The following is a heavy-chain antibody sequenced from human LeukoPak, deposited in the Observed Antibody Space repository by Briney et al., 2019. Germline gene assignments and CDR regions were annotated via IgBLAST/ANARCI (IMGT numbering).Heavy chain of an antibody. CDR2: IIPILGIA. CDR3: ARGGRGFDI. CDR1: GGPFSSFV. D-gene: IGHD3-10*01. Sequence: ASVKVPFKAFGGPFSSFVVSGVARAPGQGLEGVGRIIPILGIANYAQKFQGRVTMTRNTSISTAYMELSSLRSEDTAVYYCARGGRGFDIWGQGTMVTVSS. J-gene: IGHJ3*02. V-gene: IGHV1-69*04.